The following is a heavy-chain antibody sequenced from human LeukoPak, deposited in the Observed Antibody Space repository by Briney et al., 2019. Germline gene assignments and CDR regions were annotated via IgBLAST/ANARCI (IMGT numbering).Heavy chain of an antibody. CDR2: IRYDGDNK. V-gene: IGHV3-30*02. CDR3: VKDPLGGSRVDY. D-gene: IGHD3-16*01. Sequence: GVSLRLSCAAAGFTFSSYGMHWVRQAPGKGLEWVSFIRYDGDNKYYADSVKGRFTISRDNSKNTLYLQMNSLRAEDTAIYYCVKDPLGGSRVDYWGQGILVTVSS. CDR1: GFTFSSYG. J-gene: IGHJ4*02.